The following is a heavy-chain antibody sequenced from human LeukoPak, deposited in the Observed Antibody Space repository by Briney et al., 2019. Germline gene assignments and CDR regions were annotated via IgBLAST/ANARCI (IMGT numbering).Heavy chain of an antibody. D-gene: IGHD2-2*01. V-gene: IGHV4-30-4*08. Sequence: SQTLSLTCTVSGGSISSGDYYWSWIRQPPGKGLEWIGYINYSGSTFHYNPSLKSRVTISVDTSKNQFSLRLSSVTAADTAVYYCASTNCSSASCYGASWFDPWGQGTLVTVSS. CDR1: GGSISSGDYY. CDR2: INYSGST. CDR3: ASTNCSSASCYGASWFDP. J-gene: IGHJ5*02.